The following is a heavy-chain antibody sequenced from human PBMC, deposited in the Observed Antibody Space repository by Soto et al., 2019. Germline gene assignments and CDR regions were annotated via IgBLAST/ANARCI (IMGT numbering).Heavy chain of an antibody. J-gene: IGHJ4*02. V-gene: IGHV3-74*01. CDR3: VRGTIGWRGMDY. CDR2: ICREGRDI. D-gene: IGHD6-19*01. Sequence: VQLVESGGGLGQPGGSLRLSCAVSGFMFSSYCMHWVRQAPETGLVWGSRICREGRDIDYAGSVQGRFTISSDDARTSLYLQTNCLRTEDTATYYCVRGTIGWRGMDYGGQGAQVTVSS. CDR1: GFMFSSYC.